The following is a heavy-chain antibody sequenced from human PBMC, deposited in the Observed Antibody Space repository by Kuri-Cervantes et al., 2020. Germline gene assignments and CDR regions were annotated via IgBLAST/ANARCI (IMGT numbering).Heavy chain of an antibody. CDR2: INHSGST. D-gene: IGHD3-22*01. J-gene: IGHJ4*02. Sequence: SETLSLTCAVYGGSFSGYYWSWIRQPPGKGLEWIGEINHSGSTNYNPSLKSRVTISVDTSKNQLSLKLSSVTAADTAVYYCARRRITMIVVVITSGFDYWGQGTLVTVSS. V-gene: IGHV4-34*01. CDR1: GGSFSGYY. CDR3: ARRRITMIVVVITSGFDY.